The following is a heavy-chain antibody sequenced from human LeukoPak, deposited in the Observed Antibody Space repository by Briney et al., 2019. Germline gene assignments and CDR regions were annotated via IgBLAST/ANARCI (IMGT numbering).Heavy chain of an antibody. CDR3: SSDGVVLVRAGAIDV. V-gene: IGHV4-59*01. CDR1: GGSISSYY. CDR2: IYYSGST. J-gene: IGHJ3*01. D-gene: IGHD2-2*01. Sequence: SETLSLTCTVSGGSISSYYWSWIRHPPEKGLEWIGYIYYSGSTNYNPSLKSRVTISVDSSKNQFSLKLDSVVSADTTVYFCSSDGVVLVRAGAIDVWGQGTMVTVSS.